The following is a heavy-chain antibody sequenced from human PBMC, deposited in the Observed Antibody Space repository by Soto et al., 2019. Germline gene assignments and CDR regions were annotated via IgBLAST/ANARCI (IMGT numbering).Heavy chain of an antibody. CDR3: ARHHGPTTSENWFDP. J-gene: IGHJ5*02. CDR1: GYTFFTYD. V-gene: IGHV1-18*01. Sequence: QVHLVQSGVEVKTPGASVKVSCQASGYTFFTYDISWVRQAPGQGLEWMGWISTYSGDTKYAQKVQGRVTMNTDTSTTAAYLERRRLRSDDTAVYYCARHHGPTTSENWFDPWGQGTLVTVSS. D-gene: IGHD5-12*01. CDR2: ISTYSGDT.